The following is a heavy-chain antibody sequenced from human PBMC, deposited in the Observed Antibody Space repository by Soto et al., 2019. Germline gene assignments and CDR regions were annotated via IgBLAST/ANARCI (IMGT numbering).Heavy chain of an antibody. CDR1: GGSISNSH. J-gene: IGHJ4*02. Sequence: PSETLSLTCNVSGGSISNSHLSWIRQPPGKGLEWIGYIYYSGNYYNPSLTSRVSMSLDKSKNQFSLHLKSVAAADTALYFCALGGYNYGRPFDFWGQGTRVTVSS. D-gene: IGHD5-18*01. CDR3: ALGGYNYGRPFDF. V-gene: IGHV4-59*01. CDR2: IYYSGN.